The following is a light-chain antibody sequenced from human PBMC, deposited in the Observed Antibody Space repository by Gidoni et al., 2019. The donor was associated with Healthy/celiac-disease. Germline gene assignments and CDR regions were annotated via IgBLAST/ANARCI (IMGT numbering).Light chain of an antibody. CDR2: GAS. CDR1: QSVSSN. Sequence: EIVRTQSPATLSVSPGERATLSCRASQSVSSNLAWYQQKPSQAPRLLIYGASTRATGIPARFSGSGSGTEFTLTISSLQSEDFAVYYCQQYNNWPPLYTFXQXTKLEIK. J-gene: IGKJ2*01. CDR3: QQYNNWPPLYT. V-gene: IGKV3-15*01.